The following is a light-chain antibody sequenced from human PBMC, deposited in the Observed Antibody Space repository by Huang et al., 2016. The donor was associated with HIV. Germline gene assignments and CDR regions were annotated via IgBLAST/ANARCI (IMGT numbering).Light chain of an antibody. CDR3: QQSYSTPGT. Sequence: DIQMTQSPSSLSASVGDRVTVTCRASQSISSHLNWYQQKPGKAPKLLIYAASSLQSGVPSRISSSGSGTDFTLTISSLQPEDFATYYCQQSYSTPGTFGQGTKLEIK. CDR2: AAS. J-gene: IGKJ2*02. CDR1: QSISSH. V-gene: IGKV1-39*01.